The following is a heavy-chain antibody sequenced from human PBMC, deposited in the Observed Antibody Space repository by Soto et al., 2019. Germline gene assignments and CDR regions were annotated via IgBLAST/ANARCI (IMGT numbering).Heavy chain of an antibody. J-gene: IGHJ3*02. CDR3: ARGPGICNAFYI. D-gene: IGHD2-15*01. Sequence: QVQLIQSGAELKRPGSSVKVSCKASGDTFSSYSITWLRQAPGQRLEWMGGIIPIFAKPTYAQKFQGRVAITADESTITVYMELSSLTSEDTAVYYCARGPGICNAFYIWGQGTPLSVSS. CDR1: GDTFSSYS. CDR2: IIPIFAKP. V-gene: IGHV1-69*01.